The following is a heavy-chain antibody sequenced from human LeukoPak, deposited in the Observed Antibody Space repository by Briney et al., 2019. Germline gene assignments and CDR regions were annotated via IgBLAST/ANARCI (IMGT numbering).Heavy chain of an antibody. CDR3: ARALGQRYCSGGSCPPAQH. V-gene: IGHV3-30*04. CDR1: GFTFSSYA. Sequence: PGRSLRLFCAASGFTFSSYAMHWVRQAPGKGLEWVAVISYDGSNKYYADSVKGRFTISRDNSKNTLYLQMNSLRAEDTAVYYCARALGQRYCSGGSCPPAQHWGQGTLVTVSS. D-gene: IGHD2-15*01. CDR2: ISYDGSNK. J-gene: IGHJ1*01.